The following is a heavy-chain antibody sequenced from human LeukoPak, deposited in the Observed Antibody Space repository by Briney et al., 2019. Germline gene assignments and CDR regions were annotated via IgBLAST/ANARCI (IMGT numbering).Heavy chain of an antibody. J-gene: IGHJ3*02. Sequence: GGSLRLSCAASGFPFSSYGMSWVRQAPGKGLEWVSGNSGSGGSTYYADSVKGRFTISRDNSKNTLYLQMNSLRAEDTAVYYCARDLYYYDSSGYYPDAFDIWGQGSMVTVSS. CDR1: GFPFSSYG. CDR3: ARDLYYYDSSGYYPDAFDI. CDR2: NSGSGGST. V-gene: IGHV3-23*01. D-gene: IGHD3-22*01.